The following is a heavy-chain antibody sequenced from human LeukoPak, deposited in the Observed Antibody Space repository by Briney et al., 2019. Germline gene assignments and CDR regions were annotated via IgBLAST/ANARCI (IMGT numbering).Heavy chain of an antibody. CDR1: GYTFSSYA. V-gene: IGHV1-3*01. D-gene: IGHD3-10*01. Sequence: GASVKVSCKASGYTFSSYAMHWVRQAPGQRLEWMGWINAGNGNTKYSQKFRGRVTMTEDTSTDTAYMELSSLRSEDTAVYYCATSPITMVRGVIITGNDAFDIWGQGTMVTVSS. J-gene: IGHJ3*02. CDR3: ATSPITMVRGVIITGNDAFDI. CDR2: INAGNGNT.